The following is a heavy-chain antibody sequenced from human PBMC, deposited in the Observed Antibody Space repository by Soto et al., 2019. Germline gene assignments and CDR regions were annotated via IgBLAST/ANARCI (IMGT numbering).Heavy chain of an antibody. D-gene: IGHD3-22*01. CDR1: GGSISSGGYY. CDR3: ARGMYYYDSSGYYDYYYGMDV. CDR2: IYYSGST. J-gene: IGHJ6*02. V-gene: IGHV4-31*03. Sequence: TLSLTCTVSGGSISSGGYYWSWIRQHPGKGLEWIGYIYYSGSTYYNPSLKSRVTISVDTSKNQFSLKLSSVTAADTAVYYCARGMYYYDSSGYYDYYYGMDVWGQGTTVTVSS.